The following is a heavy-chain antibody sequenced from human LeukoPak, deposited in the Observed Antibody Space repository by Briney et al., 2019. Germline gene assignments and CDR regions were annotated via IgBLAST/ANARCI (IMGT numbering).Heavy chain of an antibody. CDR1: GYSFSSYW. Sequence: GESLKISCKGSGYSFSSYWIAWVRQMPGKGLEWMGIIYPSDSNTKYSPSFQGQVTISADKSIDTAYLQWSSLKASDTAIYYCARLFSDYLSSFDYWGQGTLVTVSS. CDR2: IYPSDSNT. V-gene: IGHV5-51*01. CDR3: ARLFSDYLSSFDY. D-gene: IGHD6-25*01. J-gene: IGHJ4*02.